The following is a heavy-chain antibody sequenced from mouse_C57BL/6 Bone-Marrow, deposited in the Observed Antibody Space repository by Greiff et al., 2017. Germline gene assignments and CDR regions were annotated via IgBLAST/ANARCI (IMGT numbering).Heavy chain of an antibody. CDR3: TRYYYGSTLYWYFDV. D-gene: IGHD1-1*01. CDR2: IDPENGDT. J-gene: IGHJ1*03. V-gene: IGHV14-4*01. Sequence: EVHLVESGAELVRPGASVKLSCTASGFNIKDDYMHWVKQRPEQGLEWIGWIDPENGDTEYASKFQGKATITADTSSNTAYLQLSSLTSEDTAVYYCTRYYYGSTLYWYFDVWGTGTTVTVSS. CDR1: GFNIKDDY.